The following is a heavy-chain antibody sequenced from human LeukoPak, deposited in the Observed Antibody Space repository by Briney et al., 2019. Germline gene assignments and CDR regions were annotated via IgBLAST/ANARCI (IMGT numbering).Heavy chain of an antibody. J-gene: IGHJ4*02. CDR1: GYTFTSYY. V-gene: IGHV1-46*01. D-gene: IGHD3-22*01. CDR3: ARNYYDSSGYYSGLDY. CDR2: INPSGGST. Sequence: ASVKVSCKASGYTFTSYYMHWVRQAPGQGREWMGIINPSGGSTSYAQKFQGRVTMTRATSTSTVYMELSSLRSEDTAVYYCARNYYDSSGYYSGLDYWGQGTLVTVSS.